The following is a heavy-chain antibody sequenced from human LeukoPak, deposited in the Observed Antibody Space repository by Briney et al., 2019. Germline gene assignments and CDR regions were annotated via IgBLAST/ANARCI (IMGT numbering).Heavy chain of an antibody. V-gene: IGHV4-34*01. D-gene: IGHD6-19*01. CDR2: INHSGST. J-gene: IGHJ4*02. CDR1: GGSFSGYY. CDR3: GGGWAIDY. Sequence: SETLSLTCAVYGGSFSGYYWSWIRQPPGKGLEWIGEINHSGSTNYNPSLRSRVTISVDTSKNQFSLKLSSVTAADTAVYYCGGGWAIDYWGQGTLVTVSS.